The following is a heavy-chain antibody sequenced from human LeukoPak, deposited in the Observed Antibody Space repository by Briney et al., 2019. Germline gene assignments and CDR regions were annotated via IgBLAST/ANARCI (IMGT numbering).Heavy chain of an antibody. CDR3: SSARGEVDVDD. J-gene: IGHJ4*02. Sequence: KTSETLSLTCTVSGGSISSYYWSWVREPPGEGLEWSGYIYYSGSPNYNPSLKRRVTISVDTSKIQFSLKLSSVTAADTAVYDCSSARGEVDVDDWGQGTLVTAAS. CDR2: IYYSGSP. CDR1: GGSISSYY. V-gene: IGHV4-59*13. D-gene: IGHD3-10*01.